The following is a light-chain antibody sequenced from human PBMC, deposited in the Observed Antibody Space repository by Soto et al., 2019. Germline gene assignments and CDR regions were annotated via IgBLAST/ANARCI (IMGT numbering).Light chain of an antibody. Sequence: DIQMTQSPSSLSASVGDRVTITCRASQGISNYLAWYQQKPGKVPKLLIYSASTLQSGVPSRFSGSGSGTDFTLTISSLEPEDVATYYCQQYYSFPPAWTFGQGTKVEIK. J-gene: IGKJ1*01. CDR3: QQYYSFPPAWT. V-gene: IGKV1-27*01. CDR1: QGISNY. CDR2: SAS.